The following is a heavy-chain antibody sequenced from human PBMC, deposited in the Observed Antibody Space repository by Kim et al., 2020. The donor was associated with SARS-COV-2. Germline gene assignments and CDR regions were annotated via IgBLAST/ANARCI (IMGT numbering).Heavy chain of an antibody. V-gene: IGHV1-8*01. CDR1: GYTFTSYD. Sequence: ASVKVSCKASGYTFTSYDINWVRQATGQGLEWMGWMNPNSGNTGYAQKFHGRVTMTRNTSISTAYMELSSLRSEDTAVYYCARTIVVVVAATRIEGMDVWGQGTTVTVSS. CDR2: MNPNSGNT. J-gene: IGHJ6*02. D-gene: IGHD2-15*01. CDR3: ARTIVVVVAATRIEGMDV.